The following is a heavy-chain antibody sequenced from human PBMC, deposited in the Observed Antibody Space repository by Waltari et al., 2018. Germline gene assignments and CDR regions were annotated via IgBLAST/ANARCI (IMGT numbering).Heavy chain of an antibody. Sequence: QVQLVESGGGVVQPGRSLRLSCAASGFTFSRYGMHWVRQAPGRGLEWVAVISNDGSNKYYADSVKGRFTISRDNSKNTLYLQMNSLRAEDTAVYYCAKGHSSSWYSYYYGMDVWGQGTTVTVSS. CDR2: ISNDGSNK. J-gene: IGHJ6*02. D-gene: IGHD6-13*01. CDR3: AKGHSSSWYSYYYGMDV. V-gene: IGHV3-30*18. CDR1: GFTFSRYG.